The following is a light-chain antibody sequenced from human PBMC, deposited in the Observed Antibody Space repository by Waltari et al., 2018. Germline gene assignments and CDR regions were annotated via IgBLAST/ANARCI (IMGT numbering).Light chain of an antibody. CDR3: QVWDSNRDQYWV. CDR1: NLGSKS. CDR2: YDN. Sequence: SYVVTQPPSVSVAPGQTAILTCGGKNLGSKSVHWYQQKPGQAPLLVIYYDNQRPSGIPGRVSGSNSGNTATLTISWVEAGDEGDYYCQVWDSNRDQYWVFGGGTKLTVL. V-gene: IGLV3-21*01. J-gene: IGLJ3*02.